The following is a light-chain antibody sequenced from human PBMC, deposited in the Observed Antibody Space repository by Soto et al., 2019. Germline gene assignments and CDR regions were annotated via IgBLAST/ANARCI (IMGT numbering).Light chain of an antibody. CDR2: DAS. CDR3: QRYDSLPPT. CDR1: HDIKVF. V-gene: IGKV1-33*01. Sequence: DIQLTQSPSSLSTSVGDRVTITCQADHDIKVFLNWYQAKPGKAPKLLIYDASNLQTGVPSRFSGSGSGTRFTFTISSLQPEDIATYYCQRYDSLPPTFGQGTRLDIK. J-gene: IGKJ5*01.